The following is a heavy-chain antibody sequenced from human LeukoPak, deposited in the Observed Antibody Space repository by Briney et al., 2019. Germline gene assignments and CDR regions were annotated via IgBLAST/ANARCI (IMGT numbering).Heavy chain of an antibody. Sequence: GGSLRLSCAASGFTFSNYAMHWVRQAPGKGLEWVAIISYDGTKQFYADSVKGRFTISRDDSRNTLYLQMNSLRPEDTAIYYCTRDANDFSPRYYFDYWGQGTLVTVSS. CDR3: TRDANDFSPRYYFDY. CDR1: GFTFSNYA. J-gene: IGHJ4*02. D-gene: IGHD3-3*01. CDR2: ISYDGTKQ. V-gene: IGHV3-30*04.